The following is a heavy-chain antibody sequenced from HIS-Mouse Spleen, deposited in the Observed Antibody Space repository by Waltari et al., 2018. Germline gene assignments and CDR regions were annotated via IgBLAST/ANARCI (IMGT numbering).Heavy chain of an antibody. CDR3: AREIPYSSSWYDWYFDL. Sequence: QLQLQESGPGLVKPSETLSLTCTVSGGSISSMRYYWGWIRQPPGKGLEWIGSIYYSGSTYDNPSLKSRVTISVDTSKNQFSLKLSSVTAADTAVYYCAREIPYSSSWYDWYFDLWGRGTLVTVSS. V-gene: IGHV4-39*07. CDR1: GGSISSMRYY. D-gene: IGHD6-13*01. J-gene: IGHJ2*01. CDR2: IYYSGST.